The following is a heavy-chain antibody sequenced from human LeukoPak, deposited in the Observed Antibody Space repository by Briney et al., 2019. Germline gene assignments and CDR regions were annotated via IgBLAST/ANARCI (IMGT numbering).Heavy chain of an antibody. Sequence: SETLSLTCTVSGGSISNYYWTWIRQPPGKGLEYIGYIYYTGGTNYNPSLKSRVTISVDTSKNQFSLKLSSVTAADTAVYFCAKYGGSGWVIDYWGQGTLVTVSS. CDR3: AKYGGSGWVIDY. V-gene: IGHV4-59*08. CDR2: IYYTGGT. J-gene: IGHJ4*02. D-gene: IGHD6-19*01. CDR1: GGSISNYY.